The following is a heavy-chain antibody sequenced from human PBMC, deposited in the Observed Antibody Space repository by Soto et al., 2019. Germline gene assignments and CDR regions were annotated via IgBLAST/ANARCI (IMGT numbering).Heavy chain of an antibody. V-gene: IGHV4-30-2*01. Sequence: PSETLSLICAVSGGSISSGFYSWSWIRQPPGQGLERIGYIYNSGNTYYNPSLMSRVTISVDRSQNHFSLKLTSVTAADTAVYYCARGSDGVWNWFDPWGQGTQVTVSS. D-gene: IGHD2-21*02. CDR1: GGSISSGFYS. CDR2: IYNSGNT. J-gene: IGHJ5*02. CDR3: ARGSDGVWNWFDP.